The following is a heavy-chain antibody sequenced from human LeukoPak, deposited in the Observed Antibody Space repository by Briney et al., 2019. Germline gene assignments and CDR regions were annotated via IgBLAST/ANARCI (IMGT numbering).Heavy chain of an antibody. Sequence: PGRSLRLSCAASGFTFDDYAMHWVRQAPGKGLEWVSGISWNSGSKGYADSVKGRFTISRDNAKNSLYLQMNSLRAEDTALYYCAKGGHHDFWSGSNWFDPWGQGTLVTVSS. CDR2: ISWNSGSK. D-gene: IGHD3-3*01. V-gene: IGHV3-9*01. CDR3: AKGGHHDFWSGSNWFDP. CDR1: GFTFDDYA. J-gene: IGHJ5*02.